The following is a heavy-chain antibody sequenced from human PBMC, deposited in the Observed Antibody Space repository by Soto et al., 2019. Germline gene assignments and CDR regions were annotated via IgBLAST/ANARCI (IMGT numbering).Heavy chain of an antibody. V-gene: IGHV3-7*01. CDR1: GFTFSSYW. J-gene: IGHJ5*02. CDR2: IKQDGGEK. Sequence: EVQLVESGGGLVQPGGSLRLSCAASGFTFSSYWMSWVRQAPGKGLEWVANIKQDGGEKYYADSVKGRFTISRDNAENPLYLQMNSLRAEDTAVYYCARGDPYCGGGTCHPHWFDPWGQGTLVTVSS. CDR3: ARGDPYCGGGTCHPHWFDP. D-gene: IGHD2-15*01.